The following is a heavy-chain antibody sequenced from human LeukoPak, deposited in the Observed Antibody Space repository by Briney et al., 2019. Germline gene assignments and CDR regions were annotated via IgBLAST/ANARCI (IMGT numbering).Heavy chain of an antibody. CDR1: GFTFSSYA. CDR3: ARLPMGADEYVEPYYFDY. CDR2: ISGSGGST. J-gene: IGHJ4*02. V-gene: IGHV3-23*01. Sequence: GGSLRLSCAASGFTFSSYAMSWVRQAPGKGLEWVSAISGSGGSTYYADSVKGRFTISRDNSKNTLYLQMNSLRAEDTAVYYCARLPMGADEYVEPYYFDYWGQGTLVTVSS. D-gene: IGHD1-26*01.